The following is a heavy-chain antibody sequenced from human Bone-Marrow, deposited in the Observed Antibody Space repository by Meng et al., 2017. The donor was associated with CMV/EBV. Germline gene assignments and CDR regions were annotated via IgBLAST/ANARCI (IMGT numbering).Heavy chain of an antibody. D-gene: IGHD3-9*01. CDR3: TTPKLRYGH. V-gene: IGHV3-15*01. CDR1: GFTFSNAW. Sequence: LSCAAAGFTFSNAWMSWVRQAPGKGLEWVGRIKSKTDGGTRDYAAPVKGRFTISRDDSKNTLYLQMNSLKTEDTAMYYCTTPKLRYGHWGQGTLVTVSS. CDR2: IKSKTDGGTR. J-gene: IGHJ4*02.